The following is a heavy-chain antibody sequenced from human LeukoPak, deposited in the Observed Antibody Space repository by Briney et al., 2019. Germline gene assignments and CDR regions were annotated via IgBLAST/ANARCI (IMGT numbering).Heavy chain of an antibody. J-gene: IGHJ3*02. V-gene: IGHV4-34*01. D-gene: IGHD3-10*01. Sequence: KPSETLSLTCAVYGGSFSGYYWSWIRQPPGKGLEWIGEINHSGSTNYNPSLKSRVTMSVDMSKNQFSLKLSSVTAADTAVYYCARGPYYSAFDIWGQGTMVTVSS. CDR2: INHSGST. CDR1: GGSFSGYY. CDR3: ARGPYYSAFDI.